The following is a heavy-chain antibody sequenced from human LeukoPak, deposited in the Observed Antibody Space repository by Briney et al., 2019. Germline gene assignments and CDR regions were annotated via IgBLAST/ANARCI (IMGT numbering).Heavy chain of an antibody. D-gene: IGHD6-13*01. J-gene: IGHJ4*02. V-gene: IGHV3-66*01. CDR2: IYSGGST. Sequence: GGSLRLSCAASGFTVSSNYMSWVRQAPGKGLEWVSAIYSGGSTYYADSVKGRFTISRDNSKNTLYLQMNSLRAEDTAVYYCARYSSSWYYFDYWGQGTLVTVSS. CDR3: ARYSSSWYYFDY. CDR1: GFTVSSNY.